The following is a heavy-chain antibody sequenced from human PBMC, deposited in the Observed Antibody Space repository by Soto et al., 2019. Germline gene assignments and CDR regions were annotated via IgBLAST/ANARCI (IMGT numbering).Heavy chain of an antibody. CDR2: INPGNGNT. CDR1: GYTFSNFA. V-gene: IGHV1-3*01. J-gene: IGHJ6*02. CDR3: ARAVARGVKTIYYYYGMDV. Sequence: GASVKVSCKASGYTFSNFAMHWVRQAPGQRLEWMGWINPGNGNTKYSQTFQGRVTITRDTSASTAYMELSSLSSEDTAVYYCARAVARGVKTIYYYYGMDVWGQGTTVTVSS. D-gene: IGHD3-10*01.